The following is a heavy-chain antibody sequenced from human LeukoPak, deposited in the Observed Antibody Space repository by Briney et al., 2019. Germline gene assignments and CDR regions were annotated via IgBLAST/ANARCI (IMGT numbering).Heavy chain of an antibody. CDR2: IYYSGST. Sequence: SETLSLTCTVSGGSISSYYWSWIRQPPGKGLEWIGYIYYSGSTNYNPSLKSRVTISVDTSKNQFSLKLSSVTAADTAVYCCARGPSRGGEHFDYWGQGTLVTVSS. D-gene: IGHD1-26*01. J-gene: IGHJ4*02. CDR1: GGSISSYY. V-gene: IGHV4-59*01. CDR3: ARGPSRGGEHFDY.